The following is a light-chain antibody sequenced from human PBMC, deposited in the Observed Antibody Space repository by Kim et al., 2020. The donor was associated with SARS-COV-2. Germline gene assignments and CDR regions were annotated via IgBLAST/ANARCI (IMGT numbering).Light chain of an antibody. CDR3: SSYTGGSPV. CDR1: SSDY. J-gene: IGLJ3*02. V-gene: IGLV2-14*01. CDR2: DVT. Sequence: QSALTQPASVSGSPRQSITISSTGVSSDYVSWYQQRPVKTPTLMIYDVTQRPSGVSNRFTGSKSGGPASLTISGLQAEDEADYSSSSYTGGSPVFGG.